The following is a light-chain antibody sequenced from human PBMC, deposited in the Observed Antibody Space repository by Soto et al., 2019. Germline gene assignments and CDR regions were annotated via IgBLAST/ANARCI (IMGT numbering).Light chain of an antibody. Sequence: DIQMTQSPSTLSASVGDRVTITCRASQSISSWLGWYQQKPGKAPKLLIYDASSLESGVPSRFSGSGSGTEFTLTISSLQPDDFATYYCQQYNSYSREYTFGQGTKLEIK. CDR2: DAS. CDR1: QSISSW. CDR3: QQYNSYSREYT. V-gene: IGKV1-5*01. J-gene: IGKJ2*01.